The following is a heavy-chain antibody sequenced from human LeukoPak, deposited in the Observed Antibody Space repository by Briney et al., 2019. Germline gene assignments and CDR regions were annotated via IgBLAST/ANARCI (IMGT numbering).Heavy chain of an antibody. V-gene: IGHV1-69*13. J-gene: IGHJ4*02. CDR3: ARERITMVRGVSPTPFDY. CDR2: IIPIFGTA. Sequence: ASVKVSCKASGGTFSSYAISWVRQAPGQGLEWMGGIIPIFGTANYAQKFQGRVTITADESTSTAYMELSSLRSEDTAVYYCARERITMVRGVSPTPFDYWGQRTLVTVSS. CDR1: GGTFSSYA. D-gene: IGHD3-10*01.